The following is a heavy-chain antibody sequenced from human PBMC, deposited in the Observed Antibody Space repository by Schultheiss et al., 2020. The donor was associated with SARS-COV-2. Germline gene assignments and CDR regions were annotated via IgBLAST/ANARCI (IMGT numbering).Heavy chain of an antibody. CDR2: IYYSGST. CDR1: GGSISSSSYY. D-gene: IGHD6-13*01. J-gene: IGHJ4*02. Sequence: ETLSLTCTVSGGSISSSSYYWGWIRQPPGKGLEWIGSIYYSGSTYYNPSLKSRVTISVDTSKNQFSLKLSSVTAADTAVYYCARRTIAAATEDVDYWGQGTLVTVSS. V-gene: IGHV4-39*01. CDR3: ARRTIAAATEDVDY.